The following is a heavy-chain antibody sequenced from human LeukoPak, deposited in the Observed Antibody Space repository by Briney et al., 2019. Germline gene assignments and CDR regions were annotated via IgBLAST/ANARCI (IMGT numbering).Heavy chain of an antibody. D-gene: IGHD3-22*01. Sequence: GGSLRLSCAASGFTFSSYWMHWVRQAPGKGLVWVSRINSDGSTTTYADSVKGRFTISRDNAKNSLYLQMNSLRAEDTAVYYCARGPNYYDSSGPGTDWGQGTLVTVSS. CDR1: GFTFSSYW. CDR3: ARGPNYYDSSGPGTD. CDR2: INSDGSTT. V-gene: IGHV3-74*01. J-gene: IGHJ4*02.